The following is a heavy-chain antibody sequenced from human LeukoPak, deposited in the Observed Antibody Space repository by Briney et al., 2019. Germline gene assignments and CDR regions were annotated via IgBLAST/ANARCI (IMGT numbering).Heavy chain of an antibody. Sequence: GGSLRLSCAASRFTFSNFAMSWVRQAPGKGLEWVSYISSSGSTIYYADSVKGRFTISRDNAKNSLYLQMNSLRAEDTAVYYCATTGDRGYSYGPIDYWGQGTLVTVSS. J-gene: IGHJ4*02. CDR2: ISSSGSTI. CDR3: ATTGDRGYSYGPIDY. CDR1: RFTFSNFA. V-gene: IGHV3-11*01. D-gene: IGHD5-18*01.